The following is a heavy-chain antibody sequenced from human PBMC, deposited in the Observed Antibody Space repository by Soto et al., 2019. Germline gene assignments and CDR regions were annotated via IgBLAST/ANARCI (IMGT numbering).Heavy chain of an antibody. CDR2: INSDGTT. D-gene: IGHD2-15*01. V-gene: IGHV3-48*03. J-gene: IGHJ4*02. Sequence: PGGSLRLSCTASGFIVRNHEFNWVRQAPGKGLEWLSYINSDGTTYYAEAVKGRFTVSRDNAENSVHLQMSSLRAEDTAVYFCARKQAGYFSGIDYWGQGTLVTVSS. CDR1: GFIVRNHE. CDR3: ARKQAGYFSGIDY.